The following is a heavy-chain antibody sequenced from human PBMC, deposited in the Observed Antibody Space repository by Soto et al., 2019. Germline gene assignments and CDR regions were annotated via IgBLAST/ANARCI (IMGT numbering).Heavy chain of an antibody. V-gene: IGHV3-48*03. J-gene: IGHJ6*02. CDR3: AREESMVRGAYYYYGMDV. CDR2: ISSSGSTI. Sequence: GGSLRLSCAASGFTFSSYEMNWVRQAPGKGLEWVSYISSSGSTIYYADSVKGRFTISRDNAKNSLYLQMNSLRAEDTAVYYCAREESMVRGAYYYYGMDVWGQGTTVTVSS. CDR1: GFTFSSYE. D-gene: IGHD3-10*01.